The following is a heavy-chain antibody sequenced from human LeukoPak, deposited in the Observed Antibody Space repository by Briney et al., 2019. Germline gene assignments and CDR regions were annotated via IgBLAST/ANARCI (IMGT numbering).Heavy chain of an antibody. D-gene: IGHD6-13*01. V-gene: IGHV4-30-4*08. CDR2: IYYSGST. Sequence: SETLSLTCTVSGSSISSGDYYWSWIRQPPGKGLEWIGYIYYSGSTYYNPSLKSRVTISVDTSKNQFSLKLSSVTAADTAVYYCARDTVGKIAAAGTGRFDYWGQGTLVTVSS. J-gene: IGHJ4*02. CDR3: ARDTVGKIAAAGTGRFDY. CDR1: GSSISSGDYY.